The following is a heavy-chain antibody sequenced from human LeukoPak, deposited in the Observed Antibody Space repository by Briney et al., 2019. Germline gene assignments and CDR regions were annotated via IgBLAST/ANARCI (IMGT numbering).Heavy chain of an antibody. CDR1: GGSINSYY. Sequence: SETLSLTCTVSGGSINSYYWGWIRQPPGKGLEWIGSIYYSGSTYYNPSLKSRVTISVDTSKNQFSLKLSSVTAADTAVYYCARDPVYGGNSEGYWGQGTLVTVSS. CDR3: ARDPVYGGNSEGY. V-gene: IGHV4-39*07. J-gene: IGHJ4*02. CDR2: IYYSGST. D-gene: IGHD4-23*01.